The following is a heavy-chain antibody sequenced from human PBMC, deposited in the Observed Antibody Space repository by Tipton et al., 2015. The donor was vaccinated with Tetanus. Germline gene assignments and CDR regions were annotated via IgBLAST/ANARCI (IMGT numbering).Heavy chain of an antibody. V-gene: IGHV4-59*08. Sequence: TLSLTCTVSGGSISSYYWSWIRQPPGKGLEWIGYIYYSGSTNYNPSLKSRVTISVDTSKNQFSLKLSSVTAADTAVYYCARQRYFDRLFSWFDPWGQGTLVTVSS. CDR2: IYYSGST. CDR1: GGSISSYY. J-gene: IGHJ5*02. D-gene: IGHD3-9*01. CDR3: ARQRYFDRLFSWFDP.